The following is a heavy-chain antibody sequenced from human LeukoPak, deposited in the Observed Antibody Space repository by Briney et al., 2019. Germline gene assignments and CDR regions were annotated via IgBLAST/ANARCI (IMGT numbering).Heavy chain of an antibody. V-gene: IGHV4-38-2*01. D-gene: IGHD3-10*01. CDR3: ARLYRGDPDY. Sequence: PSETLSLTCAVSGYSISSGYYWGWIRQPPGKGLEWIGSIYHSGSTYYNPSLKSRVTISVDTSKNQFSLKLSSVTAADTAVYYCARLYRGDPDYWGQGTLVTVSS. J-gene: IGHJ4*02. CDR1: GYSISSGYY. CDR2: IYHSGST.